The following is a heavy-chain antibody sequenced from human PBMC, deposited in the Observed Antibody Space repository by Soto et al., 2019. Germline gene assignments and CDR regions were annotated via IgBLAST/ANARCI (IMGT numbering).Heavy chain of an antibody. CDR3: ASGRNLCAS. D-gene: IGHD2-21*01. J-gene: IGHJ5*02. Sequence: PSGPLALTCNVSRDSISNYYWTWVRQSPEKGLEWIGYMYYNGNINYNPSLKSRVTISIDTSKNQFSLTLKSVTAADTAVYYCASGRNLCASWGQGAPVTVYS. V-gene: IGHV4-59*01. CDR2: MYYNGNI. CDR1: RDSISNYY.